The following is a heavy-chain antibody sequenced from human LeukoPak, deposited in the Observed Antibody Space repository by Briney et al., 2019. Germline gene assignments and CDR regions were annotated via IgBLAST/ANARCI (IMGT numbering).Heavy chain of an antibody. J-gene: IGHJ4*02. CDR3: ARDLIVGMATTPGDY. CDR2: INPNSGGT. D-gene: IGHD5-24*01. Sequence: ASVKVSCKASGYTFTGYYMHWVRQPPGQGLEWMGWINPNSGGTNYAQKFQGWVTMTRDTSISTPYMELSRLRSDGTAVYYCARDLIVGMATTPGDYWGQGTLVTVSS. CDR1: GYTFTGYY. V-gene: IGHV1-2*04.